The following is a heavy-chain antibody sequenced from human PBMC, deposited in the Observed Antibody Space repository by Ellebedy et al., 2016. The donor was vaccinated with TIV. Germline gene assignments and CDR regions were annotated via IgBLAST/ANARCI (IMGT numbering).Heavy chain of an antibody. CDR1: GLTSDGYA. V-gene: IGHV3-9*02. J-gene: IGHJ4*02. Sequence: GGSLRLSXVASGLTSDGYALHWVRQAPGRGLEWVSGITWNSGIIGYADSVKGRFTISRDTAKKSLYLQMNSLRDEDTAFYYCVTGTSGWFLGAYWGQGTLVTVSS. D-gene: IGHD6-19*01. CDR2: ITWNSGII. CDR3: VTGTSGWFLGAY.